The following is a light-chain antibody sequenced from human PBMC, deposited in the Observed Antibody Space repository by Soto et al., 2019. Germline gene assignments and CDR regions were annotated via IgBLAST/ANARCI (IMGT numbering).Light chain of an antibody. J-gene: IGLJ2*01. Sequence: QLVLTQPASVSGSPGQSITISCTGTSSDVGSYNLVSWYQQHPGKAPKLIIYEVNKRPSGVSNRFSGSKFGSTASLTISGLQAEDEADYSCCSYAGSGTSLFGGGTKVTVL. CDR1: SSDVGSYNL. V-gene: IGLV2-23*02. CDR2: EVN. CDR3: CSYAGSGTSL.